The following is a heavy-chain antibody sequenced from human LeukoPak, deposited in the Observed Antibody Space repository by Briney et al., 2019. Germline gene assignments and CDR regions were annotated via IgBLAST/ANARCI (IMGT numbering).Heavy chain of an antibody. CDR1: GFTFSNYG. D-gene: IGHD2-2*01. J-gene: IGHJ5*02. Sequence: TGGSLRLSCAASGFTFSNYGMHWVRQAPGKGLERVAIISYDGSSKYYADSVKGRFTISRDNSKNTLYLQMNSLKPEDTAVYYCARRLTQYDCFDPWGQGILVTVSS. CDR2: ISYDGSSK. V-gene: IGHV3-30*03. CDR3: ARRLTQYDCFDP.